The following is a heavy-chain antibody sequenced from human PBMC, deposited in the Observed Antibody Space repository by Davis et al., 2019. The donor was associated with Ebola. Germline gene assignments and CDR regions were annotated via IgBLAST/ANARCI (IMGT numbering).Heavy chain of an antibody. V-gene: IGHV3-23*01. CDR1: GFTFSSYA. CDR3: AKDRGGRRTYYYHYYGMDV. D-gene: IGHD1-26*01. J-gene: IGHJ6*02. CDR2: ISGSGGST. Sequence: PGGSLRLSCAASGFTFSSYAMRWVIQAPGKGLEWFSAISGSGGSTYYAYSVKGRFTISRDNSKNTLYLQMNSLRAEDTAVYYCAKDRGGRRTYYYHYYGMDVWGQGTTVTVSS.